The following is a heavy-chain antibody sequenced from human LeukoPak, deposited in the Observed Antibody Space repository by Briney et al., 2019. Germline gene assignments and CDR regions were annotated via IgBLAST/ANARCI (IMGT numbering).Heavy chain of an antibody. CDR3: ARGQAYYYDSSGYYSGAFDI. CDR2: ISYDGSNK. Sequence: PGRSLRLSCAASGFTFSSYAMHWVRQAPGKGLEWVAVISYDGSNKYYADSVKGRFTISRDNSKNTLYLQMNSLRAEDTAVYYCARGQAYYYDSSGYYSGAFDIWGQGTMVTVSS. D-gene: IGHD3-22*01. V-gene: IGHV3-30-3*01. CDR1: GFTFSSYA. J-gene: IGHJ3*02.